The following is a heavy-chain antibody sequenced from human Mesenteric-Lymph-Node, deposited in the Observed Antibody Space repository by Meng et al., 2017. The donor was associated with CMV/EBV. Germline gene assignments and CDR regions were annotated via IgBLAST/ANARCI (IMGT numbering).Heavy chain of an antibody. Sequence: SGFTFRTYWMYWVRQGPGKGLVWVSRITGDGTTSTYAGSLRGRFTISRDNAKNTVYLQMNSLRAEDTALYYCARGGLTDSTGYYTVDYWGQGTLVTVSS. V-gene: IGHV3-74*03. J-gene: IGHJ4*02. CDR3: ARGGLTDSTGYYTVDY. CDR2: ITGDGTTS. D-gene: IGHD3-22*01. CDR1: GFTFRTYW.